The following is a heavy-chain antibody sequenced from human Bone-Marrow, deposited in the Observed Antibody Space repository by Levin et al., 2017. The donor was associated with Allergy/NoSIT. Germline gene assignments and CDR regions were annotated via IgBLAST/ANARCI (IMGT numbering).Heavy chain of an antibody. CDR1: GFTFDDYA. Sequence: GGSLRLSCAASGFTFDDYAMHWVRQAPGKGLEWVSGISWNSGSIGYADSVKGRFTISRDNAKNSLYLQMNSLRAEDTALYYCAKDRKSGSSAFDYWGQGTLVTVSS. CDR3: AKDRKSGSSAFDY. J-gene: IGHJ4*02. CDR2: ISWNSGSI. D-gene: IGHD1-26*01. V-gene: IGHV3-9*01.